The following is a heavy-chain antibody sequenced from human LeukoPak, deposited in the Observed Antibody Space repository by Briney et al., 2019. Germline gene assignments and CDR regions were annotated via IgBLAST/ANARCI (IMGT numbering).Heavy chain of an antibody. V-gene: IGHV3-74*01. CDR2: ISNDGSYT. D-gene: IGHD7-27*01. Sequence: PGGSLRLSCVGSGFTFSAYWVGWVRQAPGQGLEYVSHISNDGSYTVYADSVKGRFTISRENAKNTVYLQMNSLRAEDTAVYYCARDNWGSFDYWGQGVLITVSS. CDR1: GFTFSAYW. CDR3: ARDNWGSFDY. J-gene: IGHJ4*02.